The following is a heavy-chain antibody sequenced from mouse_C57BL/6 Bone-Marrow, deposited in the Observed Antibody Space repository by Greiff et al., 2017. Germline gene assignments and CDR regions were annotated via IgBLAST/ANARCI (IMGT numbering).Heavy chain of an antibody. CDR1: GFSLTSYA. V-gene: IGHV2-9-1*01. D-gene: IGHD6-5*01. J-gene: IGHJ1*03. CDR2: IWTGGGT. CDR3: AREGLDYCYCNFDV. Sequence: VQLQESGPGLVAPSQSLSITCTVSGFSLTSYAISWVRQPPGKGLEWLGVIWTGGGTNYNSALKSRLSISKDNAKSQVFLKMNSLQTDDTARYYCAREGLDYCYCNFDVWGTGTTVTVTS.